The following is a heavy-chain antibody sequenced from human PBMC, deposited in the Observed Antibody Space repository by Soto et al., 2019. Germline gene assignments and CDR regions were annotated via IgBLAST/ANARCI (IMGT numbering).Heavy chain of an antibody. V-gene: IGHV4-4*02. D-gene: IGHD3-22*01. Sequence: QVQLQESGPGLVKPSGTLSLTCAVSGGSISSSNWWSWVRQPPGKGLEWIGEIYHSGSTNYNPSLKNRVTISVDKSKNQFSLKLSSVTAADTAVYYCTVSGGYDSSGYYYEDYWGQGTLVTVSS. CDR1: GGSISSSNW. CDR2: IYHSGST. J-gene: IGHJ4*02. CDR3: TVSGGYDSSGYYYEDY.